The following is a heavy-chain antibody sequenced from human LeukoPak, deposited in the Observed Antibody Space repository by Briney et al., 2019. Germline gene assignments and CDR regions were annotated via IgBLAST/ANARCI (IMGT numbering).Heavy chain of an antibody. J-gene: IGHJ4*02. CDR3: ARRVYCSSSSCSHFDY. CDR2: INPNGGST. D-gene: IGHD2-2*01. Sequence: ASVKVSCKASGYTFTTYYMHWVRQAPGQGLEWMGIINPNGGSTTYAQRFQGRVTMTRDTSTSTVYMELSSLGSEDTAVYFCARRVYCSSSSCSHFDYWGQGTLVTVSS. CDR1: GYTFTTYY. V-gene: IGHV1-46*01.